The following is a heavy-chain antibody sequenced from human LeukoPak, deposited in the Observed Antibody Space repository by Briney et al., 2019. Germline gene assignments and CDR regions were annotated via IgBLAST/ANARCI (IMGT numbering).Heavy chain of an antibody. CDR1: GFTFSSYE. J-gene: IGHJ3*02. Sequence: GGSLRLSCVVSGFTFSSYEMDWVRQAPGKGLEWVSSISTSGGYLYYADSVKGRFTTSRDNAKNSLYLQMNSLRAEDTAVYYCARSYLDAFDIWGQGTMVTVSS. V-gene: IGHV3-21*01. CDR2: ISTSGGYL. CDR3: ARSYLDAFDI. D-gene: IGHD1-26*01.